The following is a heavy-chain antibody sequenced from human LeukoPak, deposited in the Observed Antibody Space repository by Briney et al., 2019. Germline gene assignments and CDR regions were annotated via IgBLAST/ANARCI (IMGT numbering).Heavy chain of an antibody. J-gene: IGHJ4*02. D-gene: IGHD3-10*01. CDR1: GYSFTSYA. CDR3: ARSSGSYILEEFDY. CDR2: INAGNGDT. V-gene: IGHV1-3*01. Sequence: GASVKVSCKASGYSFTSYAMHWVRQAPGQRLEWMGWINAGNGDTKYSQRFQGRVTIIRDTSASTAYMELSSLRSEDTAVYYCARSSGSYILEEFDYWGQGTLVTVSS.